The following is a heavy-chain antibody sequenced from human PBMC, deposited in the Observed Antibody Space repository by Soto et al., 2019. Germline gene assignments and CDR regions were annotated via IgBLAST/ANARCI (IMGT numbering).Heavy chain of an antibody. V-gene: IGHV5-51*01. D-gene: IGHD4-17*01. CDR2: IYPGDSEI. Sequence: PXESLKISCRACGYSFTSYWIGWVRQVPGEGLEWMGIIYPGDSEIRYNPSFQGQVTISADKSITTAYLQWSRLAASDTAMYYCARHSEDTVTPDFWGQGTLVTVSS. CDR3: ARHSEDTVTPDF. CDR1: GYSFTSYW. J-gene: IGHJ4*02.